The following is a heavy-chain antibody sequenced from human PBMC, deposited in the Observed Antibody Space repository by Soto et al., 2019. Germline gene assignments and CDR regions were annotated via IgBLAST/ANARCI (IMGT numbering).Heavy chain of an antibody. D-gene: IGHD3-22*01. Sequence: GGSLRLSCAASGFTFSNSAMSWVRQAPGKGLEWVSAISGSGGSTYYADSVKGRFTISRDNAKNTLYLQMNSLRAEDTAVYYCATPGSGYFVNWGQGTLVTVSS. CDR3: ATPGSGYFVN. V-gene: IGHV3-23*01. CDR1: GFTFSNSA. J-gene: IGHJ4*02. CDR2: ISGSGGST.